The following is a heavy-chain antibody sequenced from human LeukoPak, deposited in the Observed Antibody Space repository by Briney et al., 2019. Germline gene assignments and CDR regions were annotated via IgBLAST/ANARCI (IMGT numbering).Heavy chain of an antibody. J-gene: IGHJ4*02. Sequence: SETLSLTCTGSGGSIRSYHWSWIRQPAGKGLEWIGRIYNSGSTNYNTNYNPSLTSRVTMSVDTSKNQFSLKLNSVSAADTAVYFCARAIWYGSGTTAFDYWGQGTLVTVSP. V-gene: IGHV4-4*07. CDR2: IYNSGST. CDR1: GGSIRSYH. CDR3: ARAIWYGSGTTAFDY. D-gene: IGHD3-10*01.